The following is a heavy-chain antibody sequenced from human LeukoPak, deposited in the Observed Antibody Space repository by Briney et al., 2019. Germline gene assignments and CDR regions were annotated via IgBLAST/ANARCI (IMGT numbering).Heavy chain of an antibody. D-gene: IGHD4-17*01. V-gene: IGHV1-46*01. J-gene: IGHJ4*02. CDR1: GYTFTSYY. CDR2: INPSGGST. Sequence: GASVKVSCKASGYTFTSYYMHWVRQAPGQGLEWMGIINPSGGSTSYAQKFQGRVTMTRDTSTNTVYMELSRLRSDDTAVYYCARAPYGDWYYFDYWGQGTLVTVSS. CDR3: ARAPYGDWYYFDY.